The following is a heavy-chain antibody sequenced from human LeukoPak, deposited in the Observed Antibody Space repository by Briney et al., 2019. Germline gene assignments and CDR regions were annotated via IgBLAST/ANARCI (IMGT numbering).Heavy chain of an antibody. D-gene: IGHD6-13*01. J-gene: IGHJ4*02. CDR3: AKGTGRGSSWLDY. Sequence: PGGSLRLSCAASGFTFSSYGMHWVRQAPGKGLEWVAFIRYDGSNKYYADSVKGRFTISRDNSKNTLYLQMNSLRAEDTAVYYCAKGTGRGSSWLDYWGQGTLVTVSS. CDR1: GFTFSSYG. V-gene: IGHV3-30*02. CDR2: IRYDGSNK.